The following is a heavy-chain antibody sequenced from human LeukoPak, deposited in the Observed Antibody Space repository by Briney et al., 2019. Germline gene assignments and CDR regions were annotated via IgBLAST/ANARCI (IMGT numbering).Heavy chain of an antibody. V-gene: IGHV3-30*18. CDR2: ISYDGSNK. CDR1: GFTFSSYG. D-gene: IGHD2-2*01. J-gene: IGHJ4*02. Sequence: GGSLRLSCAASGFTFSSYGMHWVRQAPGKGLEWVAVISYDGSNKYYADSVKGRFTISRDNSKNTLYLQMNSLRAEDTAVYYCAKTVLWGRIVPAAGIDYWGQGTLVTVSS. CDR3: AKTVLWGRIVPAAGIDY.